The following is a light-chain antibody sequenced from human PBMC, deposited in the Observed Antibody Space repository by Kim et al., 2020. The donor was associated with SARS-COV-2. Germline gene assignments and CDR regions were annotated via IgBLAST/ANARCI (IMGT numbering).Light chain of an antibody. V-gene: IGKV1-13*02. Sequence: AIPLTQSPSSLSASVGDRVTLSCRASHGINSALAWYQQKPGSPPKLLIFDASNLESGVSSRFSCSGSGTHFTLTISSLQPEDFATYYCQQFDTYPLTFGGGTKVDIK. J-gene: IGKJ4*01. CDR2: DAS. CDR3: QQFDTYPLT. CDR1: HGINSA.